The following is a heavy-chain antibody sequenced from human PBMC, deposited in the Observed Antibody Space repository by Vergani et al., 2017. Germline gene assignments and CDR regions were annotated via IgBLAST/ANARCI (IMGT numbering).Heavy chain of an antibody. Sequence: QVQLVESEGGVVQPGRSLTLSCVASGFTFSSHCMHWVRQAPGKGLEWVAVIWYDGSNKYYGDSVKGRFTISRDNSKNTLYLQMNILRVEDTAVYYCARWGNEKRLDSWGQGTLVTVSS. J-gene: IGHJ5*01. CDR1: GFTFSSHC. CDR2: IWYDGSNK. V-gene: IGHV3-33*01. D-gene: IGHD1-1*01. CDR3: ARWGNEKRLDS.